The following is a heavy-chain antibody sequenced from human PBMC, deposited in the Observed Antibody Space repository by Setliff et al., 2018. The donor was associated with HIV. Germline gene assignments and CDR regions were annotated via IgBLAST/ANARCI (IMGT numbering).Heavy chain of an antibody. CDR1: GYSISSGYF. CDR2: IYYSGSA. V-gene: IGHV4-38-2*01. J-gene: IGHJ1*01. CDR3: ARLSRIAAVYFHH. Sequence: SETLSLTCAVSGYSISSGYFWGWIRQPPGKGLEWIGNIYYSGSAYYNPSLKSRVTISVDKSKNQFSLKLSSVTAADTAVYYCARLSRIAAVYFHHWGQGTLVTVSS. D-gene: IGHD6-25*01.